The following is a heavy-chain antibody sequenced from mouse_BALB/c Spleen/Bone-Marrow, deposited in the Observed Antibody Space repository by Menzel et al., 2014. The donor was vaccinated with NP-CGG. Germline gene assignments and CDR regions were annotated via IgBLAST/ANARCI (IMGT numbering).Heavy chain of an antibody. Sequence: EVHLVESGGGLVQPGGSLRLSCTTSGFTFTDYYMSWVRQPPGKALEWLAFIRNKAYGYTTEYSASVRGRFTISRDNSQSILYLQMNTLRAEDSATYYCARSPMDYWGQGTSVTVSS. CDR2: IRNKAYGYTT. J-gene: IGHJ4*01. CDR1: GFTFTDYY. CDR3: ARSPMDY. V-gene: IGHV7-3*02.